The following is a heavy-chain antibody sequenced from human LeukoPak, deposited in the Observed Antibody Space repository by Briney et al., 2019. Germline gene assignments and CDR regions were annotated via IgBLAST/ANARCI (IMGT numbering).Heavy chain of an antibody. CDR3: ARDHYDILTGYRSVGYMDV. D-gene: IGHD3-9*01. J-gene: IGHJ6*03. CDR2: ISGSASST. Sequence: GGSLRLSCAAFGFTFSNYAMSWVRQAPGKGLEWVSAISGSASSTYYADSVKGRFTISRDNAKNSLYLQMNSLRAEDTAVYYCARDHYDILTGYRSVGYMDVWGKGTTVTVSS. CDR1: GFTFSNYA. V-gene: IGHV3-23*01.